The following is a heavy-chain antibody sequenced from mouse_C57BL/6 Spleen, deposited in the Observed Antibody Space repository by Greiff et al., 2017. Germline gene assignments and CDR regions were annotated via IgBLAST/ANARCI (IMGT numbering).Heavy chain of an antibody. Sequence: QVQLQQSGPELVKPGASVKISCKASGYAFSSSWMNWVKQRPGKGLEWIGRIYPGDGDTNYNGKFKGKATLTADKSSSTAYMQLRSLTSEDSAVYFCARFITTEGDSYYAMDYWGQGTSVTVSS. J-gene: IGHJ4*01. CDR1: GYAFSSSW. CDR2: IYPGDGDT. V-gene: IGHV1-82*01. D-gene: IGHD1-1*01. CDR3: ARFITTEGDSYYAMDY.